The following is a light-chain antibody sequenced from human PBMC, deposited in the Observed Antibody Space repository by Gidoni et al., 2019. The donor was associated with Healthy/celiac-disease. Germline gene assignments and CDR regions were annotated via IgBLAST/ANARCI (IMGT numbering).Light chain of an antibody. Sequence: DIVMTQDPDSLAVSLGERATINCKSSQSVLYSSNNKNYLAWYHQKPGQPPKLLIYWASTRESGVPDRFSGSGSGTDFTLTISSLQAEDVAVYYCQQYYSTPLTFGGGTKVEIK. CDR3: QQYYSTPLT. J-gene: IGKJ4*01. V-gene: IGKV4-1*01. CDR2: WAS. CDR1: QSVLYSSNNKNY.